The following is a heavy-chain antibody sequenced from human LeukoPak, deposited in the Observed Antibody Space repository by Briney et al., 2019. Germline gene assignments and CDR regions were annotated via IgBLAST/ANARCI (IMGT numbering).Heavy chain of an antibody. CDR1: GFTFNTHW. D-gene: IGHD1-26*01. CDR2: IKEDGSKT. J-gene: IGHJ4*02. CDR3: AKRSGVSYGYFDY. V-gene: IGHV3-7*03. Sequence: GGSLRLSCVASGFTFNTHWVSWVRQAPGKGLEWVANIKEDGSKTDYVDSVKGRFTISRDNSKNTLYLQMSSLRAEDTAVYYCAKRSGVSYGYFDYWGQGTLVTVSS.